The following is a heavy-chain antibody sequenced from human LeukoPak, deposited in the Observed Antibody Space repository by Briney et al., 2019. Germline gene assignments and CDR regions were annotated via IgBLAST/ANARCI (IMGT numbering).Heavy chain of an antibody. CDR1: GFTVNGTH. Sequence: GGSLRLSCAASGFTVNGTHMSWVRQAPGKGLEWVSAIYTGGTTYYSDSVEGRFTISRDKSKNTLYLQMDSLRVEDTAVHYCARDQATSGGGLDSWGQGTLVTVSS. CDR3: ARDQATSGGGLDS. J-gene: IGHJ4*02. V-gene: IGHV3-53*01. D-gene: IGHD3-16*01. CDR2: IYTGGTT.